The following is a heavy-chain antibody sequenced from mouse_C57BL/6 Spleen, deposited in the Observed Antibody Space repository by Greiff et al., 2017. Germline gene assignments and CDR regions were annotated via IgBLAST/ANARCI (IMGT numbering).Heavy chain of an antibody. Sequence: VKLMESGAELARPGASVKLSCKASGYTFTSYGISWVKQRTGQGLEWIGEIYPRSGNTYYNEKFKGKATLTADKSSSTAYMELRSLTSEDSAVYFCARWSDYDDEYAMDYWGQGTSVTVSS. D-gene: IGHD2-4*01. CDR1: GYTFTSYG. V-gene: IGHV1-81*01. CDR2: IYPRSGNT. CDR3: ARWSDYDDEYAMDY. J-gene: IGHJ4*01.